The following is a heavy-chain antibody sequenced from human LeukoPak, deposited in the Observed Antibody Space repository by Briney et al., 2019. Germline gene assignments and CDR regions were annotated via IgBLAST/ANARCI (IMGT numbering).Heavy chain of an antibody. V-gene: IGHV1-2*02. J-gene: IGHJ6*04. Sequence: GASVKVSCKASGYTFTSYDINWVRQATGQGLEWMGWMNPNSDGTNYAQKFQGRVTMTRDTSISTAYMELSRLRSDDTAVYYCARGGRYSSTPSSVWGKGTTVTVSS. CDR1: GYTFTSYD. CDR2: MNPNSDGT. CDR3: ARGGRYSSTPSSV. D-gene: IGHD6-13*01.